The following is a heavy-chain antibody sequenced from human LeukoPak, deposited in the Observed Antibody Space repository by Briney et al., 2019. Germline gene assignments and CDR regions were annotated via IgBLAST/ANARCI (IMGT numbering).Heavy chain of an antibody. V-gene: IGHV3-74*01. Sequence: QPGGSLRLSCVASGFSFSTYWMHGVRQAPGKGLVWVSRINSDGSSTSYADSVKGRFTISRDNAKNTLYLQMNSLRAEDTAVYYCARDRLGYCGGDCPPNYWGQGTLVTVSS. J-gene: IGHJ4*02. CDR3: ARDRLGYCGGDCPPNY. CDR1: GFSFSTYW. D-gene: IGHD2-21*02. CDR2: INSDGSST.